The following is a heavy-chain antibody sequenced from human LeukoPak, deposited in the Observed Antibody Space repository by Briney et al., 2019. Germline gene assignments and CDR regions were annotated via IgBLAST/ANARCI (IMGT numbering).Heavy chain of an antibody. V-gene: IGHV3-48*01. CDR3: XRVXSXXAAAGTVY. D-gene: IGHD6-13*01. CDR1: GFTFSNYG. CDR2: ISSSSTII. J-gene: IGHJ4*02. Sequence: PGGSLRLSCAASGFTFSNYGMNWVRQAPGKGLEWVSCISSSSTIIYYADSVKGRFTISRDNAKSSLYLQMNSLRAEDTAVYYCXRVXSXXAAAGTVYWGQGTLVTVSS.